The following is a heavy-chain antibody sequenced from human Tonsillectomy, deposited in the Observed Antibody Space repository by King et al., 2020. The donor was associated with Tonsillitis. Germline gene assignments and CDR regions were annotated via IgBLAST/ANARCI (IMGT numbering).Heavy chain of an antibody. CDR3: ARHGDTATLIDY. CDR1: GGSISGYY. D-gene: IGHD5-18*01. Sequence: QLQESGPGLVKPSETLSLSCSVSGGSISGYYWSWIRQPPGKGLEWIGYIYYRGSTNYNPSLKSRVTISVDTSKNQFSLKLSSVTAADTAVYYCARHGDTATLIDYWGQGTLVTVSS. CDR2: IYYRGST. V-gene: IGHV4-59*08. J-gene: IGHJ4*02.